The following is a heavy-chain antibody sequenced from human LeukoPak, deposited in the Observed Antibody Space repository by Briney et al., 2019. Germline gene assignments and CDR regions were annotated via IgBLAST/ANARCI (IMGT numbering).Heavy chain of an antibody. CDR3: ARDTGTYSSGWREDAFDI. CDR2: INHSGST. V-gene: IGHV4-34*01. Sequence: SETLSLTCAVYGGSFSGYYWSWIRQPPGKGLEWIGEINHSGSTNYNPSLKSRVTISVDTSKNQFSLKLSSVTAADTAVYYCARDTGTYSSGWREDAFDIWGQGTMVTVSS. J-gene: IGHJ3*02. CDR1: GGSFSGYY. D-gene: IGHD6-19*01.